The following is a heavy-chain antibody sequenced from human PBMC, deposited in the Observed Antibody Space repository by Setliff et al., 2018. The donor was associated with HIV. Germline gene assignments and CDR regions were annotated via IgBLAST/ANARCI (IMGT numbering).Heavy chain of an antibody. V-gene: IGHV4-59*06. Sequence: SETLSLTCNVSSSSIKSIYYWGWVRQPPGRGLEWIGYIYYSGSTYYNPSLKSRVSISVDTSNNQFSLKLSSVTAADTAMYYCARGLTIFGVATPGIYSFMDVWGKGTTVTVSS. CDR3: ARGLTIFGVATPGIYSFMDV. J-gene: IGHJ6*03. CDR1: SSSIKSIYY. CDR2: IYYSGST. D-gene: IGHD3-3*01.